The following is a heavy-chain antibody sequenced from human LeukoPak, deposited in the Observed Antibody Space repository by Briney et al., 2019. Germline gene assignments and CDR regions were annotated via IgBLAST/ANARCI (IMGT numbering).Heavy chain of an antibody. V-gene: IGHV3-21*01. D-gene: IGHD6-19*01. J-gene: IGHJ4*02. Sequence: GGSLRLSCAASGFTFSSYSTNWVRQAPGKGLEWVSSISSSSSYIYYADSVKGRFTISRDNAKNSLYLQMNSLRAEDTAVYYCAKGSTFTAASSSDFDYWGQGTLVTVSS. CDR3: AKGSTFTAASSSDFDY. CDR2: ISSSSSYI. CDR1: GFTFSSYS.